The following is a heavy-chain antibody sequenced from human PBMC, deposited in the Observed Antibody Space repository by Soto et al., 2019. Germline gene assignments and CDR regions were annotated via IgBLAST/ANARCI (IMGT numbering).Heavy chain of an antibody. CDR2: VYYSGTT. J-gene: IGHJ4*02. V-gene: IGHV4-61*01. D-gene: IGHD4-17*01. Sequence: SETLSLTCSVSGGSVSDKTYYWSWIRQPPGKRLEWIGYVYYSGTTNYNPSLKSRVTTPVDLSKNRFSLRLSSVTTADTALYYCARTTAVPNTLRSRYFFDYWGQGTLVTVSS. CDR3: ARTTAVPNTLRSRYFFDY. CDR1: GGSVSDKTYY.